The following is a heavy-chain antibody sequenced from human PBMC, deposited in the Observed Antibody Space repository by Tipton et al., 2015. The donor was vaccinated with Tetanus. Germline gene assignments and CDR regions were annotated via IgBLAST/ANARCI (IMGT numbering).Heavy chain of an antibody. CDR2: IYPGDSDT. V-gene: IGHV5-51*03. J-gene: IGHJ6*02. CDR3: ARRSTSFYGVDV. CDR1: GYTFPIYW. Sequence: QLVQSGPEVKRPGESLKISCKTSGYTFPIYWIAWVRQMPGKGLEWMGVIYPGDSDTKFSPYFQGQVTLSVDKSISTAYLQWSSLKASDTAIYYCARRSTSFYGVDVWGQGTTVTVSS.